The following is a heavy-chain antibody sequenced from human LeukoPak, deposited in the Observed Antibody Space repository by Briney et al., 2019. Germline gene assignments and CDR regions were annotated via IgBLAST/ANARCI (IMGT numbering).Heavy chain of an antibody. Sequence: GGSLRLSCAASGFTFSNYAMHWVRQAPGRGLEWVSSISSSGTYLYYADSVKGRFTISRDNAKDSLYLQMNSLRVEDTAVYFCARGLFGVINPTDYWGQGTLVTVSS. CDR3: ARGLFGVINPTDY. V-gene: IGHV3-21*01. D-gene: IGHD3-3*01. CDR2: ISSSGTYL. J-gene: IGHJ4*02. CDR1: GFTFSNYA.